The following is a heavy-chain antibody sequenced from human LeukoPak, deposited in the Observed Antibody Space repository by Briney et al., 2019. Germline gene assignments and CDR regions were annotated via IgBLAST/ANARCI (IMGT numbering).Heavy chain of an antibody. CDR1: GFTFSSYA. CDR3: AKRSGGYSGYDLDY. D-gene: IGHD5-12*01. J-gene: IGHJ4*02. CDR2: ISGSGATT. Sequence: GGPLILSCAASGFTFSSYAMSWVRQAPGKGLEWVSAISGSGATTYYADSVKGRFTISRDNSKNTLYLQMSSLRAEDTAVYYYAKRSGGYSGYDLDYWGQGTLVTVSS. V-gene: IGHV3-23*01.